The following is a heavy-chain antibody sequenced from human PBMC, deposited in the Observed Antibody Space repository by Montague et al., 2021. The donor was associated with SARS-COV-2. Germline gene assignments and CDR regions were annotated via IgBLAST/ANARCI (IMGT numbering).Heavy chain of an antibody. CDR1: GFPFRSYW. CDR2: IQQVGSET. J-gene: IGHJ4*02. D-gene: IGHD4/OR15-4a*01. CDR3: ARTIWCEDYFDS. V-gene: IGHV3-7*01. Sequence: SRSLSLSASGFPFRSYWMSWVRQPPGRGLEWVATIQQVGSETFYVDSVKGRFTISRDNAKNTLYLHLNSLRAEDTAIYYCARTIWCEDYFDSWGQGTLVTVSS.